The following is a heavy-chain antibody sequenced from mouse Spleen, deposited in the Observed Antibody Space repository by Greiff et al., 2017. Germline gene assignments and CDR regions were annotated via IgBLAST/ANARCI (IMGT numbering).Heavy chain of an antibody. CDR2: IWSGGST. CDR1: GFSLTSYG. V-gene: IGHV2-2*01. CDR3: ASPPRDYYGSSYGYYAMDY. D-gene: IGHD1-1*01. J-gene: IGHJ4*01. Sequence: VQLQQSGPGLVQPSQSLSITCTVSGFSLTSYGVHWVRQSPGKGLEWLGVIWSGGSTDYNAAFISRLSISKDNSKSQVCLKMNSRQADDTAIYYCASPPRDYYGSSYGYYAMDYWGQGTSVTVSS.